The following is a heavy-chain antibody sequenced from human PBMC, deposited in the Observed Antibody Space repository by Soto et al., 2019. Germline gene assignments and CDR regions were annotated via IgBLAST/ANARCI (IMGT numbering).Heavy chain of an antibody. CDR3: AKTPYSSSWYDAFDI. J-gene: IGHJ3*02. D-gene: IGHD6-13*01. Sequence: PSETLSLTCTVSGGSISSYYWSWIRQPPGKGLKRIGYIYYSGSTNYNPSLKSRVTISVDTSKNQFSLKLSSVTAADTAVYYCAKTPYSSSWYDAFDIWGQGTMVTVSS. CDR1: GGSISSYY. V-gene: IGHV4-59*01. CDR2: IYYSGST.